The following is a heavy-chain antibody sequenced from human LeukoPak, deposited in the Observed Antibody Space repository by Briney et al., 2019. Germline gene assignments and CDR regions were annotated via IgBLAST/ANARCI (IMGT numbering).Heavy chain of an antibody. CDR1: GFTFSSYW. CDR3: ARDFIVSYYDSSGFGY. CDR2: IKQDGSEK. Sequence: GGSLRLSCAASGFTFSSYWMSWVRQAPGKGLEWVANIKQDGSEKYYVDSVKGRFTISRDNAKNSLYLQMNSLRAEDTAVYYWARDFIVSYYDSSGFGYWGQGTLVTVSS. D-gene: IGHD3-22*01. J-gene: IGHJ4*02. V-gene: IGHV3-7*05.